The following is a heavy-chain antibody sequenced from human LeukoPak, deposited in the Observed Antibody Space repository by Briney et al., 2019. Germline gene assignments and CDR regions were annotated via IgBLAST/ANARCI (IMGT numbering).Heavy chain of an antibody. D-gene: IGHD3-22*01. CDR1: GGSFSGYY. V-gene: IGHV4-34*01. CDR2: INHSGST. J-gene: IGHJ3*02. Sequence: SESLSLTCAVYGGSFSGYYWSWIRQPPGRGLEWVGEINHSGSTNYNPSLKRRVTISVDKSKNQFSLKLSSVTAADTAVYFCARGPYPYDSSGAFDIWGQGTMVTVSS. CDR3: ARGPYPYDSSGAFDI.